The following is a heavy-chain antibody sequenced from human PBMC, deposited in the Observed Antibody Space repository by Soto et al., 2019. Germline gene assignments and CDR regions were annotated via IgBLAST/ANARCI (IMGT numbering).Heavy chain of an antibody. D-gene: IGHD3-10*01. CDR2: ISAYNGNT. J-gene: IGHJ5*02. V-gene: IGHV1-18*01. Sequence: ASVKVSCKASGYTFTGDGISWVRQAPGQGLEWMGWISAYNGNTNYAQKLQGRVTMTTDTSTSTAYMELRSLRSDDTAVYYCARVGRYYYGSGSSTWGQGTLVTVSS. CDR3: ARVGRYYYGSGSST. CDR1: GYTFTGDG.